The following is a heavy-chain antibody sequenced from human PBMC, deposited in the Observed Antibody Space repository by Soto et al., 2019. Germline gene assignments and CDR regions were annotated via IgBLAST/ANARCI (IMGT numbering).Heavy chain of an antibody. V-gene: IGHV1-18*01. CDR2: ISAYNGNT. CDR1: GYTFTSYG. J-gene: IGHJ6*02. D-gene: IGHD3-3*01. Sequence: ASVKVSCKASGYTFTSYGISWVRQAPGQGLEWMGWISAYNGNTNYTQKLQGRVTMTTDTSTSTAYMELRSLRSDDTAVYYCARSLIFGVAESPTATFGMDVWGQGTTVTVSS. CDR3: ARSLIFGVAESPTATFGMDV.